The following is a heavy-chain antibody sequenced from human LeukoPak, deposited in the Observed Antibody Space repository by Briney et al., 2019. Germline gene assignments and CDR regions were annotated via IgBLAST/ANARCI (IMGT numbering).Heavy chain of an antibody. Sequence: PGGSLRLSCAASGFTFSSYAMHWVRQAPGKGLEWVAVISYGGSDKHYADSVKGRFAISRDNSKNTLYLQMNSLRAEDTAVYYCARGHYGGTQFDYWGQGTLVTVSS. J-gene: IGHJ4*02. CDR2: ISYGGSDK. V-gene: IGHV3-30*09. CDR1: GFTFSSYA. D-gene: IGHD4-23*01. CDR3: ARGHYGGTQFDY.